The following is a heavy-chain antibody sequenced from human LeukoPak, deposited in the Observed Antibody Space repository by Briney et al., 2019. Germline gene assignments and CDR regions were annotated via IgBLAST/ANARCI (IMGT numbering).Heavy chain of an antibody. D-gene: IGHD3-10*01. V-gene: IGHV1-18*04. J-gene: IGHJ6*02. CDR3: ARDPWSFRGDYYGMDV. CDR1: GYTFTGYY. CDR2: ISAYNGNT. Sequence: GASVKVSCKASGYTFTGYYMHWVRQAPGQPLEWIGWISAYNGNTNYAQKLQGRVTMTTDTSTSTAYMELRSLRSDDTAVYYCARDPWSFRGDYYGMDVWGQGTTVTVSS.